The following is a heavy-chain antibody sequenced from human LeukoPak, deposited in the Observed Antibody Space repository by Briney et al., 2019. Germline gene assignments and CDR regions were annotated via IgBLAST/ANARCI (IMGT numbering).Heavy chain of an antibody. CDR1: GYTFTGYY. V-gene: IGHV1-2*02. Sequence: ASVKVSCKASGYTFTGYYMHWVRQAPGQGLEWMGWINPNSGGTNYAQKFQGRVTMTRDTSISTAYMELSRLRSDDTAVYYCARVTIEAAMAWYYFDYWGQGTLVTVSS. CDR2: INPNSGGT. CDR3: ARVTIEAAMAWYYFDY. J-gene: IGHJ4*02. D-gene: IGHD5-18*01.